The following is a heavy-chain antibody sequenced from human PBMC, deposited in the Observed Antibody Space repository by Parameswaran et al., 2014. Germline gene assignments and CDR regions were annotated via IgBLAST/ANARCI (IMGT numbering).Heavy chain of an antibody. CDR1: GGSISSSSYY. Sequence: ESLKISCAVSGGSISSSSYYWGWIRQPPGKGLEWIGSIYYSGSTYYNPSLKSRVTISVDTSKNQFSLKLSSVTAADTAVYYCARRNYYDSSGYLPWGQGTLVTVSS. J-gene: IGHJ5*02. CDR2: IYYSGST. CDR3: ARRNYYDSSGYLP. D-gene: IGHD3-22*01. V-gene: IGHV4-39*01.